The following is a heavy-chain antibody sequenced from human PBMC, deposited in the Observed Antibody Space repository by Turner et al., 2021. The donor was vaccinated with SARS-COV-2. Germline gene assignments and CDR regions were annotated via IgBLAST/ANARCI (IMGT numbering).Heavy chain of an antibody. V-gene: IGHV4-39*01. D-gene: IGHD5-18*01. CDR1: GGSISSSSYY. CDR3: ARLMDTAMDYYGTDV. Sequence: QLQLQESGPGLVKPSETLSLTCTVSGGSISSSSYYWGWIRQPPGKGLEWIGNNDYSGSAYYNPSLKSRVTISVDPSKNQFSLKLTSVTAADTAVYYCARLMDTAMDYYGTDVWGQGTTVTVSS. J-gene: IGHJ6*02. CDR2: NDYSGSA.